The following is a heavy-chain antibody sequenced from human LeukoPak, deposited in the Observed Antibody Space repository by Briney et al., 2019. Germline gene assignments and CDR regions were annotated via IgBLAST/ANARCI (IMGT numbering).Heavy chain of an antibody. CDR1: GYTFTSYG. Sequence: ASVKVSCKASGYTFTSYGISWVRQAPGQGLEWMGWISSYNGNTNYAQKLQGRVTMTTDTSTSTAYMELRSLRSDDTAVYYCARDGLYDYVWGSYRYFDYWGQGTLVTVSS. CDR2: ISSYNGNT. J-gene: IGHJ4*02. CDR3: ARDGLYDYVWGSYRYFDY. V-gene: IGHV1-18*01. D-gene: IGHD3-16*02.